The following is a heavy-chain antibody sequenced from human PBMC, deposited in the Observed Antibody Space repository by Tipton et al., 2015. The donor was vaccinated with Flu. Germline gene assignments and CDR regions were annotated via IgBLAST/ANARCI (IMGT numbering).Heavy chain of an antibody. V-gene: IGHV4-38-2*02. CDR3: AREAAPTPGAGYQYES. J-gene: IGHJ5*02. D-gene: IGHD3-10*01. Sequence: TLSLTCTVSGYSISSGYYWGWVRQPPGKGLEWIGTIYHRGNTYYNPSLKSRVTISVDTSRNQFSLRLSSVTAADTAVYFCAREAAPTPGAGYQYESWGQGKLVTVSS. CDR2: IYHRGNT. CDR1: GYSISSGYY.